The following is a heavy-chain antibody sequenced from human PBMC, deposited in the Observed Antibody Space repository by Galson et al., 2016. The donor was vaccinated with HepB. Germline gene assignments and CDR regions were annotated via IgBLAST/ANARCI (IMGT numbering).Heavy chain of an antibody. Sequence: SVKVSCKASGFTSTAYGISWVRQAPGQGLEWMGWINAYNGYTNYAQSFQGRVTMATDTSTGTAYMELWNLRSDDTALYYCARVLGGYDFYPWGQGTLVTVSS. CDR2: INAYNGYT. V-gene: IGHV1-18*01. D-gene: IGHD5-12*01. J-gene: IGHJ5*02. CDR3: ARVLGGYDFYP. CDR1: GFTSTAYG.